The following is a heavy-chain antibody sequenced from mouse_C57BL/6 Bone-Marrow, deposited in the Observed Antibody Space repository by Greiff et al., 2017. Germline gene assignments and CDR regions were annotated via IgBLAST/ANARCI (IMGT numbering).Heavy chain of an antibody. CDR2: IYPGSGST. CDR1: GYTFTSYW. D-gene: IGHD2-5*01. J-gene: IGHJ1*03. Sequence: QVQLQQPGAELVKPGASVKLSCKASGYTFTSYWITWVKQRPGQGLEWIGDIYPGSGSTNYNKKFKSKATLTVDTSSSTAYMQLSSLTSEDSAVYYCARPYYSNNWYFDVWGTGTTVTVSS. CDR3: ARPYYSNNWYFDV. V-gene: IGHV1-55*01.